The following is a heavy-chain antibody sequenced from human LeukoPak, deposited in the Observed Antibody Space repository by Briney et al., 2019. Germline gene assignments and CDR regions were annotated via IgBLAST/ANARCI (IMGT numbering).Heavy chain of an antibody. CDR3: ARASHDYGDYSHFDY. CDR1: GVAISRGGYA. J-gene: IGHJ4*02. D-gene: IGHD4-17*01. Sequence: SETLSLTCAVSGVAISRGGYAWNWIRQPPGKGLEWIAYIYHSGTTYYNPSLKSRVTISVDTSKNQFSLKLSSVTAADTAVYYCARASHDYGDYSHFDYWGQGTLVTVSS. CDR2: IYHSGTT. V-gene: IGHV4-30-2*01.